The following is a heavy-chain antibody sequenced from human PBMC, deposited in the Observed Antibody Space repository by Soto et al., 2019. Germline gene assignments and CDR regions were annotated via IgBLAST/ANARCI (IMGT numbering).Heavy chain of an antibody. J-gene: IGHJ6*02. Sequence: QVQLVQSGAEVKKPGASVKVSCKASGYTFTSYDINWVRQATGQGLEWMGWMNPNSGNTGYAQKFQGRVTMTRNTSISTAYMELRSLRSEDTAVYYCASPLRYFDWLSEDYYYYGMDVWGQGTTVTVSS. V-gene: IGHV1-8*01. CDR2: MNPNSGNT. CDR1: GYTFTSYD. D-gene: IGHD3-9*01. CDR3: ASPLRYFDWLSEDYYYYGMDV.